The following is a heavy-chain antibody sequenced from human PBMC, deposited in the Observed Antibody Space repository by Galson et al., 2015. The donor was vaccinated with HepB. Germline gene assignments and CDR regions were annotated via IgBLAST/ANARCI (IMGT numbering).Heavy chain of an antibody. V-gene: IGHV3-23*01. CDR1: GFTFSTYA. J-gene: IGHJ4*02. CDR2: ISGGGGST. D-gene: IGHD3-9*01. Sequence: SLRLSCAASGFTFSTYAMSWVRQAPGKGLEWVSGISGGGGSTYYADSVKGRFTISRDNSKNTVYMQMNSLRAEDTAVYYCAKDKNPRYDILTGYSGFVPDYWGQGTLVTVSS. CDR3: AKDKNPRYDILTGYSGFVPDY.